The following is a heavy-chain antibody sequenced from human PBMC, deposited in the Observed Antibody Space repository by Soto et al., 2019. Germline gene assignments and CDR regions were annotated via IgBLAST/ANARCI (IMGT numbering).Heavy chain of an antibody. CDR3: ARAVAAAEDYYYYGMDV. Sequence: XXSLRLSFSASGFTFSNYAIHWVLQAPGKGLEYVSAISSNGGNTYYADSVNVRFTISRDNSKNTMYLQMNSLRAEETAVYYCARAVAAAEDYYYYGMDVWGQGTTVTV. CDR1: GFTFSNYA. CDR2: ISSNGGNT. J-gene: IGHJ6*02. D-gene: IGHD6-13*01. V-gene: IGHV3-64*04.